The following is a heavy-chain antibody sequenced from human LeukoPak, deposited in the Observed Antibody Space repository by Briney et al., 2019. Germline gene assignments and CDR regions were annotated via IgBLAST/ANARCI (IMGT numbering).Heavy chain of an antibody. Sequence: ASVRVSCKASGYTFTGYYMHWVRQAPGQGLEWMGWINPNSGGTNYAQKFQGRVTMTRDTSITSAYMELSRLRSDDTAVYYCARDRNAGHDFDYWGQGTLVTVSS. V-gene: IGHV1-2*02. D-gene: IGHD1-1*01. CDR3: ARDRNAGHDFDY. J-gene: IGHJ4*02. CDR1: GYTFTGYY. CDR2: INPNSGGT.